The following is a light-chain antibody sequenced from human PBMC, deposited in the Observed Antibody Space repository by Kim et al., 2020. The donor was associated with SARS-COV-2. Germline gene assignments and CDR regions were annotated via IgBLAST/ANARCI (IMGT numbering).Light chain of an antibody. CDR3: QQYGSSRTT. Sequence: STGERATLSCRASQSVSSSYLAWYQQKPGQAPRLLIYGASSRATGIPDRFSGSGSGTDFTLTISRLEPEDFAVYYCQQYGSSRTTFGKGTKVDIK. CDR1: QSVSSSY. J-gene: IGKJ1*01. CDR2: GAS. V-gene: IGKV3-20*01.